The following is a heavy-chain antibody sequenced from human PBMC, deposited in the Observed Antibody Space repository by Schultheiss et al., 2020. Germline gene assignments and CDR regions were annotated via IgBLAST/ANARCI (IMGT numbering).Heavy chain of an antibody. CDR2: INHSGST. CDR1: GGSISSGGYY. D-gene: IGHD6-19*01. CDR3: ARGRMQWLV. Sequence: SETLSLTCTVSGGSISSGGYYWSWIRQPPGKGLEWIGEINHSGSTNYNPSLKSRVTISVDTSKNQFSLKLSSVTAADTAVYYCARGRMQWLVWGQGTLVT. V-gene: IGHV4-39*07. J-gene: IGHJ4*02.